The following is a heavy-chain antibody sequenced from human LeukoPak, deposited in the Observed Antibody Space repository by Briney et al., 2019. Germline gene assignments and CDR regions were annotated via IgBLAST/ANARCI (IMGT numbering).Heavy chain of an antibody. D-gene: IGHD5-18*01. Sequence: ASVKVSCKASGYTFTSYYMHWVRQAPGQGLEGMGLINPSGGSTSYAQKFQGRVTMTRDTSTSTVYMELSSLRSEDTAVYYCARTSRSSTAMGKFDYWGQGTLVTVSS. CDR1: GYTFTSYY. V-gene: IGHV1-46*01. CDR2: INPSGGST. CDR3: ARTSRSSTAMGKFDY. J-gene: IGHJ4*02.